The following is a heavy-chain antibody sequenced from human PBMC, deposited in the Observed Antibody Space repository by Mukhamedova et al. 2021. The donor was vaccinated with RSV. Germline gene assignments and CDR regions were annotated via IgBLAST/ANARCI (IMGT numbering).Heavy chain of an antibody. J-gene: IGHJ4*02. D-gene: IGHD2/OR15-2a*01. V-gene: IGHV1-2*02. Sequence: GGTNSAQQFQGRVTMTRDTSISTAYMELSSLRSDDTAVYHCAKGFYDTAGGFDYWGQGTLVTVSS. CDR2: GGT. CDR3: AKGFYDTAGGFDY.